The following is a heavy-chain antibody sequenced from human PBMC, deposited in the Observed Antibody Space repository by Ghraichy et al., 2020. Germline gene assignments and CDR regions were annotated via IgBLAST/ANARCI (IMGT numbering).Heavy chain of an antibody. CDR1: GFTFSTYW. Sequence: GGSLRLSCAASGFTFSTYWMHWVRQAPGKGLVWVSRLNSDGSSTNYADSVKGRFTISRDNAENTLYLQMNSLRAEDTAVYYCARGGDEVVPAAIYYWGQGTLVTVSS. D-gene: IGHD2-2*01. CDR2: LNSDGSST. J-gene: IGHJ4*02. V-gene: IGHV3-74*01. CDR3: ARGGDEVVPAAIYY.